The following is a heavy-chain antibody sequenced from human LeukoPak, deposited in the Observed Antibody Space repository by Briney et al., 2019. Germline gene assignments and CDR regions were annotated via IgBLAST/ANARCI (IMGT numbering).Heavy chain of an antibody. Sequence: GGSLRLSCAASGFTFSSYGMHWVRQAPGKGLEWVGRIKSKTDGGTTDYAAPVKGRFTISRDDSKNTLYLQMNSLKTEDTAVYYCTTTDDGSGSYLSIYWGQGTLVTVSS. CDR3: TTTDDGSGSYLSIY. J-gene: IGHJ4*02. V-gene: IGHV3-15*01. CDR2: IKSKTDGGTT. D-gene: IGHD3-10*01. CDR1: GFTFSSYG.